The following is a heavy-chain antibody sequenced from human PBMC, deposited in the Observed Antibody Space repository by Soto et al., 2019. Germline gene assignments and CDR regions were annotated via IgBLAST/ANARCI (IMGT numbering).Heavy chain of an antibody. J-gene: IGHJ4*02. V-gene: IGHV3-23*01. CDR3: ARRGPGTYFDY. CDR2: ISGSGGST. Sequence: EVQLLDSGGGLVQPGGSLRLSCAASGFTFSSYAMNWVRQAPGKGLEWVSVISGSGGSTYYADSVKGRFTISRDNSKNTLYLQMNSLRAEHTAVYYGARRGPGTYFDYWGQGTLVTVSS. CDR1: GFTFSSYA. D-gene: IGHD6-13*01.